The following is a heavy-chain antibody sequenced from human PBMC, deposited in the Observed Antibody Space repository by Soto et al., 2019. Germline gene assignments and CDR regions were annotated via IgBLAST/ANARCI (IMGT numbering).Heavy chain of an antibody. Sequence: EVQLLESGEGLVQPGGSLKLSCAASGFTFSNYAMSWVRQAPGKGLEWVSGIGGSGSNTYYADSVKGRFTISRDNSKNTLFLQMNHLRAEDTAEYYCARVVRYFDTPYGMDVWGQGTTVTVSS. V-gene: IGHV3-23*01. J-gene: IGHJ6*02. D-gene: IGHD3-9*01. CDR2: IGGSGSNT. CDR3: ARVVRYFDTPYGMDV. CDR1: GFTFSNYA.